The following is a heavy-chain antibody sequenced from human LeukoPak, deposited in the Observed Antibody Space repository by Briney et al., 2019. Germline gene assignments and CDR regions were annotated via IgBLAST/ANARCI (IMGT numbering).Heavy chain of an antibody. CDR1: GYSISSGYY. Sequence: PSETLSLTCTVSGYSISSGYYCGWIRQPPGKGLEWIESIYHSGSTYYNPSLKSRVTISVDTSKNQFSLKLSSVTAADTAVYYCARGKVVVAATLKWFDPWGQGTLVTVSS. J-gene: IGHJ5*02. D-gene: IGHD2-15*01. V-gene: IGHV4-38-2*02. CDR3: ARGKVVVAATLKWFDP. CDR2: IYHSGST.